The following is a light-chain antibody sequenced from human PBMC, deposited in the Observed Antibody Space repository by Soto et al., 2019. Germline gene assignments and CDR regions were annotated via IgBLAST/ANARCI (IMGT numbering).Light chain of an antibody. CDR2: WAS. V-gene: IGKV4-1*01. CDR3: QEYYSTPRT. J-gene: IGKJ2*01. Sequence: DIVMTQSPDSLAVSLGERATINCKSSQSVLYSSNSKNYLAWYQQKPGQPPRLLIYWASTRESGVPARFSGSGSGTDFTLTISRLQAEDVAIYYCQEYYSTPRTFGQGTKLEIK. CDR1: QSVLYSSNSKNY.